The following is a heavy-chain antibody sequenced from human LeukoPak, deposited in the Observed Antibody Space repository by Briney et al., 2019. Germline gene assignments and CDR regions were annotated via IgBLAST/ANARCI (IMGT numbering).Heavy chain of an antibody. CDR1: GGSVSGYY. J-gene: IGHJ4*02. D-gene: IGHD1-26*01. Sequence: SETLSLTCAVYGGSVSGYYWSWIRQPPGKGLEWIGEINHSGSTNYNPSLKSRVTISVDTSKNQFSLKLSSVTAADTAAYYCARRAGSYYNYWGQGTLVTVSS. V-gene: IGHV4-34*01. CDR3: ARRAGSYYNY. CDR2: INHSGST.